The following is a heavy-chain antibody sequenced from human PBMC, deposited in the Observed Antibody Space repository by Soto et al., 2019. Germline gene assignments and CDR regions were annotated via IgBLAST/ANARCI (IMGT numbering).Heavy chain of an antibody. CDR1: GFTFSDHY. J-gene: IGHJ4*02. V-gene: IGHV3-72*01. Sequence: EVQLVESGGGLVQPGGSLRLSCAASGFTFSDHYMDWVRQAPGKGLEWVGRTRNKANSYTTEYAASVKGRFTISRDDSKNSMYLQMNSLKTVDTAVYYCARVNGYEYYFDYWGQGTLVTVSS. CDR2: TRNKANSYTT. D-gene: IGHD5-12*01. CDR3: ARVNGYEYYFDY.